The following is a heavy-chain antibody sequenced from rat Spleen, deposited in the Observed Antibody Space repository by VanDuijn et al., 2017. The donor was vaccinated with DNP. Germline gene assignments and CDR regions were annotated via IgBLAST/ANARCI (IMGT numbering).Heavy chain of an antibody. J-gene: IGHJ4*01. V-gene: IGHV5-58*01. CDR2: INTDGGTT. CDR3: AKDRDGGFAMDA. D-gene: IGHD1-11*01. CDR1: GFTFSSYW. Sequence: EVQLVETGGDLVQPGRSLKLSCVASGFTFSSYWMYWIRQTPGKGLEWVASINTDGGTTYYPDSVKGRFTISRDNAENTVYLQMNSLRSEETATYYCAKDRDGGFAMDAWGQGTSVTVSS.